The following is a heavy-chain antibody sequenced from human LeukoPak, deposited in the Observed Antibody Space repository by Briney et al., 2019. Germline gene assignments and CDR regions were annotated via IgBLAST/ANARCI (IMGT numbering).Heavy chain of an antibody. CDR2: IRSKANSYAT. CDR3: TRHLTPDV. Sequence: GGSLRLSCAASGFTFSGSAMHWVRQASGQGLEWVGRIRSKANSYATAYAASVKGRFTISRDDSKNTAYLQMNSLKTEDTAVYYCTRHLTPDVWGQGTTVTVSS. D-gene: IGHD2-15*01. CDR1: GFTFSGSA. J-gene: IGHJ6*02. V-gene: IGHV3-73*01.